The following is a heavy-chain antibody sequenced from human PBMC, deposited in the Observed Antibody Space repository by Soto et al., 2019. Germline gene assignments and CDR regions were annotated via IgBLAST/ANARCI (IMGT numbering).Heavy chain of an antibody. Sequence: QVSLVQSGAEEKNPGASVKVSCKASGYSFSTHAMHWVRQAPGQGLEWVGWINSVNDHTIYSEKFQGRVTITSDTSATTAYMELSSLTSEDTAVYYCARNILGGTTDYWGQGTLVTVSS. D-gene: IGHD1-7*01. CDR2: INSVNDHT. CDR1: GYSFSTHA. V-gene: IGHV1-3*05. J-gene: IGHJ4*02. CDR3: ARNILGGTTDY.